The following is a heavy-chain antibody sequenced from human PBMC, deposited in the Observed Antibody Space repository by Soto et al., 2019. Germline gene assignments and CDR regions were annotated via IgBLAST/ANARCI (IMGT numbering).Heavy chain of an antibody. V-gene: IGHV1-2*02. J-gene: IGHJ4*02. D-gene: IGHD2-8*02. CDR2: INPNSGGT. CDR1: GYTFTGYS. Sequence: ASAKVTCKASGYTFTGYSMHWVRQAPGQGLEWMGWINPNSGGTNYAQKFQGRVTMTRDTSISTAYMELNSLRAEDTAVYYCAREESGGFHFDYWGQGTLVTVSS. CDR3: AREESGGFHFDY.